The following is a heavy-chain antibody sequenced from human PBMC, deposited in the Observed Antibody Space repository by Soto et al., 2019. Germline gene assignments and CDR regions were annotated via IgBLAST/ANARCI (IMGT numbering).Heavy chain of an antibody. CDR1: GYTFISYH. Sequence: QVQVVQSGAEVKKPGASVKVSCKASGYTFISYHINWVRQATGQGLEWMGWMNPNGGEAGYAQKFQGRVTMTRNTAKSTVYMDLSSLRSDDTAVYYCAGCDARGFDSWGQGTLVTVSS. J-gene: IGHJ4*02. D-gene: IGHD2-2*03. V-gene: IGHV1-8*01. CDR3: AGCDARGFDS. CDR2: MNPNGGEA.